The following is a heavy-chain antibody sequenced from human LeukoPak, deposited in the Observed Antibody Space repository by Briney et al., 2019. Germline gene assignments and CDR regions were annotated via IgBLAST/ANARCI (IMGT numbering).Heavy chain of an antibody. CDR2: ISSSSSYI. V-gene: IGHV3-21*01. CDR1: GFTFSSYS. CDR3: ARLGTSGWYSSGLPGADY. Sequence: PGGSLRLSCAASGFTFSSYSMNWVRQAPGKGLEWVSSISSSSSYIYYADSVKGRFTISRDNAKNSLYLQMNSLRAEDTAVYYCARLGTSGWYSSGLPGADYWGQGTLVTVSS. J-gene: IGHJ4*02. D-gene: IGHD6-19*01.